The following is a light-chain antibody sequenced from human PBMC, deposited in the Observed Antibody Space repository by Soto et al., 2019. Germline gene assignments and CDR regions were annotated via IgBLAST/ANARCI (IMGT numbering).Light chain of an antibody. J-gene: IGLJ3*02. CDR3: CSYAGSSTLV. Sequence: QSALTQPASVSGSPGRSITFSCTGTSSDVGSYNLVSWYQQHPGKAPKLMIYEGSKRPSGVSNRFSGSKSGNTASLTISGLQAEDEADYYCCSYAGSSTLVFGGGTKLTVL. CDR1: SSDVGSYNL. CDR2: EGS. V-gene: IGLV2-23*01.